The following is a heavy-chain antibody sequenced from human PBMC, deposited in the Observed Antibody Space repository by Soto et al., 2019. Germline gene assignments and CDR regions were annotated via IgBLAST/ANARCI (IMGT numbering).Heavy chain of an antibody. V-gene: IGHV3-21*01. J-gene: IGHJ4*02. D-gene: IGHD1-1*01. Sequence: EVQLVESGGGLVKPGGSLRLSCAASGFTFSSYSMNWVRQAPGKGLEWVSSISSSSSYIYYADSVKGRFTISRDNAKNSLYLQMNSLRAKDTAVYFCARENVRSVKLQPKGNVDYWGQGTLVTVSS. CDR3: ARENVRSVKLQPKGNVDY. CDR1: GFTFSSYS. CDR2: ISSSSSYI.